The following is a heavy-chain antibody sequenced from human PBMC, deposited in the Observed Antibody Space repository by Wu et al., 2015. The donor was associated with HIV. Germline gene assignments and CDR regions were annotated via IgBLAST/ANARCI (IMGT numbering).Heavy chain of an antibody. CDR2: INPRGDFS. CDR1: GKTFNTYH. Sequence: QVQLVQSGAEVKKPGASVKLSCKTSGKTFNTYHMQWVRQAPGQGLEWMGEINPRGDFSRYAQAFQGRVTMTRDTSTGTVYVELSSLKAEDTVVYYCTRSLEVTGPDPYPFDTWGQGTMVIVSS. V-gene: IGHV1-46*02. J-gene: IGHJ3*02. D-gene: IGHD2-21*02. CDR3: TRSLEVTGPDPYPFDT.